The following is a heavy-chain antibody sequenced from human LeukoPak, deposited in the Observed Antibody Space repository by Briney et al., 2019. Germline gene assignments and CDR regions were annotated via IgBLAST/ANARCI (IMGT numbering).Heavy chain of an antibody. V-gene: IGHV1-18*01. CDR2: ISAYSGDT. CDR3: WRGAKAGGPPHDMDV. CDR1: GYTFTSYG. D-gene: IGHD2-15*01. Sequence: GASVKVSCKASGYTFTSYGISSVRQAPGQGLEWMGWISAYSGDTNYAQKFQGRATMTTDTSTSTAYMELRSLSSDDTAVYYCWRGAKAGGPPHDMDVWGRGTTVTVSS. J-gene: IGHJ6*02.